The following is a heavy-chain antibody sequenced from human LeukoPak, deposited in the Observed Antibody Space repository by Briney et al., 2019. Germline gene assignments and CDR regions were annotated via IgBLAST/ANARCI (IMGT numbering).Heavy chain of an antibody. Sequence: GGSLRLSCAASGFTFDDYGMSWVRQAPGKGLEWVSGINWNGGSTGYADSVKGRFTISRDNAKNSLYLQMNSLRAEDTALYHCARDHWDIVVVPAAMDVWGKGTTVTVSS. CDR1: GFTFDDYG. CDR3: ARDHWDIVVVPAAMDV. J-gene: IGHJ6*04. CDR2: INWNGGST. D-gene: IGHD2-2*01. V-gene: IGHV3-20*01.